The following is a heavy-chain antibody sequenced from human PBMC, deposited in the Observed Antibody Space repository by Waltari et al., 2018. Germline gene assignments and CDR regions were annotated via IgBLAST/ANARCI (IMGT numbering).Heavy chain of an antibody. CDR2: SHHTGST. D-gene: IGHD2-2*01. CDR3: ARVGQYCTSSSCFYWFDS. J-gene: IGHJ5*01. Sequence: QVQLQESGPGLVKPSETLSLTCVVSGYSVSSNSYWAWIRQPPGKGLEWIGSSHHTGSTYYSPSLNSRVTISIDTSKNQFSLNLISVTAADTAVYYCARVGQYCTSSSCFYWFDSWGQGALVTVSS. CDR1: GYSVSSNSY. V-gene: IGHV4-38-2*01.